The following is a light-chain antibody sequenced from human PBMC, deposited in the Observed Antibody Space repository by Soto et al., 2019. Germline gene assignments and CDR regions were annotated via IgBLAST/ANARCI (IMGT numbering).Light chain of an antibody. Sequence: EIVMTQSPATLSVSPGDRVTLSCRASQNIDNNLAWYQQRPGQPPRLLIYGASTRANGIPARFSGSGSGTEFTLTISSRQSEDFAVYCCQQYNNWPPLTFGGGTKVDIK. J-gene: IGKJ4*02. V-gene: IGKV3D-15*01. CDR3: QQYNNWPPLT. CDR1: QNIDNN. CDR2: GAS.